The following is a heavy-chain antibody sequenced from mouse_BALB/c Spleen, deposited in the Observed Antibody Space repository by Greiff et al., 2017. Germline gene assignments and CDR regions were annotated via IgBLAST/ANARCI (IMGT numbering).Heavy chain of an antibody. CDR1: GFTFSSYA. Sequence: EVHLVESGGGLVKPGGSLKLSCAASGFTFSSYAMSWVRQSPEKRLEWVAEISSGGSYTYYPDTVTGRFTISRDNAKNTLYLEMSSLRSEDTAMYYCARETVSYAMDYWGQGTSVTVSS. D-gene: IGHD4-1*01. CDR3: ARETVSYAMDY. CDR2: ISSGGSYT. V-gene: IGHV5-9-4*01. J-gene: IGHJ4*01.